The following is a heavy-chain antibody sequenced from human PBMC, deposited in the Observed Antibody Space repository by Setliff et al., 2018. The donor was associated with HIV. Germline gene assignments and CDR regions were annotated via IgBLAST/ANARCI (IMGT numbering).Heavy chain of an antibody. D-gene: IGHD3-10*01. CDR2: IYYSGTT. J-gene: IGHJ5*02. CDR1: GGSISRSSYY. Sequence: SETLSLTCTVSGGSISRSSYYWGWIRQPPGMGLEWIASIYYSGTTFHNPSLKSRVTIFVDTSKNQFSLRLSSVTAADTAVYYCARHGSNWFDPWGQGTLVTVSS. CDR3: ARHGSNWFDP. V-gene: IGHV4-39*01.